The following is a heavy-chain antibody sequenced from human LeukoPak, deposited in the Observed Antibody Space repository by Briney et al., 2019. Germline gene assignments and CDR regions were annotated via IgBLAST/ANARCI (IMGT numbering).Heavy chain of an antibody. CDR1: GFTFSNAY. D-gene: IGHD7-27*01. J-gene: IGHJ3*02. CDR3: ASGAFDI. CDR2: IKPKTDGETT. V-gene: IGHV3-15*07. Sequence: GGSLRLSCAASGFTFSNAYMNWVRQAPGKGLEWVGRIKPKTDGETTEYAAPVKGRFSISRDDSKNMLYLQMNSLKTEDTAVYYCASGAFDIWGQGTMVTVSS.